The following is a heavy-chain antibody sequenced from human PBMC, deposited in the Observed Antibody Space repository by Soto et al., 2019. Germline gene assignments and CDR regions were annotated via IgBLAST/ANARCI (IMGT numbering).Heavy chain of an antibody. V-gene: IGHV4-31*03. D-gene: IGHD2-2*01. J-gene: IGHJ4*02. Sequence: PSETLSLTCTVSGGSNIRDGYYWSWIRQHPGKGLEWIAYISYSGSSYSNPSLKSRVTISADTSKSQFSLRLTSVTAADTAVYFCARATPAGSADFWGQGTLVTVSS. CDR1: GGSNIRDGYY. CDR3: ARATPAGSADF. CDR2: ISYSGSS.